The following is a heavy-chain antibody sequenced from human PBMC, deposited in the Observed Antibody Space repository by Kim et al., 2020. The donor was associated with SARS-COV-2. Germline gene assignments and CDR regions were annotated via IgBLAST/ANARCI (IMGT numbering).Heavy chain of an antibody. J-gene: IGHJ4*02. V-gene: IGHV4-34*01. CDR3: AREAHVDTAMVTSYY. D-gene: IGHD5-18*01. Sequence: PSLKSRVTISVDTSKNQFSLKLSSVTAADTAVYYCAREAHVDTAMVTSYYWGQGTLVTVSS.